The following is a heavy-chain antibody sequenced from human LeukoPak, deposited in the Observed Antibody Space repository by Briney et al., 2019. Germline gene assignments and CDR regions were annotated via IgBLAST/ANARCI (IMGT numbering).Heavy chain of an antibody. CDR3: ARVQVSWSRYPYYLDY. V-gene: IGHV4-31*03. CDR2: IYYSGST. Sequence: SQTLSLTCTVSGGSISSGGYYWSWIRQHPGKGLEWIGYIYYSGSTYYNPSLKSRVTISVDTSKNQFSLKLSSVTAADTAVYYCARVQVSWSRYPYYLDYWGQGTLVTVSS. J-gene: IGHJ4*02. CDR1: GGSISSGGYY. D-gene: IGHD2-15*01.